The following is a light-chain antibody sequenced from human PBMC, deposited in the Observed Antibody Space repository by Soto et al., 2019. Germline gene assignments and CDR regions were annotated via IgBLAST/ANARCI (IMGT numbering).Light chain of an antibody. CDR1: QPISSW. V-gene: IGKV1-12*01. CDR3: QQCLTTPRT. CDR2: SAS. Sequence: IQMTQSPSSVSASVGDRVTITCRASQPISSWLAWYQQKPGQPPNLLIYSASTLRSGVPSRFSGSESGTLFTLTITNLQPEDFATYYCQQCLTTPRTFGQGTRVEI. J-gene: IGKJ1*01.